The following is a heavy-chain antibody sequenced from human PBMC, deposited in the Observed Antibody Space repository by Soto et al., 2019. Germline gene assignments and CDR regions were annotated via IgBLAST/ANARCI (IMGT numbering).Heavy chain of an antibody. CDR3: AKPPYRNSWFADY. V-gene: IGHV3-30*18. Sequence: QVQLVESGGGVVQPGRSLRLSCAASGFTFSSYAVHWVRQAPGKGLEWVAVISYDGTTKYYADSVKGRFTISRDNSINTLYLQMNSLRVEDTAVYYCAKPPYRNSWFADYWGQGALVTVFS. D-gene: IGHD6-13*01. J-gene: IGHJ4*02. CDR2: ISYDGTTK. CDR1: GFTFSSYA.